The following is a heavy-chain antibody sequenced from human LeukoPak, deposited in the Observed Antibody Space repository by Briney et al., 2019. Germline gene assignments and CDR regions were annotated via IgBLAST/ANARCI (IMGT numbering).Heavy chain of an antibody. J-gene: IGHJ6*03. CDR1: GYTFTGYY. D-gene: IGHD1-20*01. CDR2: INPNSGGT. CDR3: AREGYNWSSYYYYYYMDV. Sequence: ASVKVSCKASGYTFTGYYMHWVRQAPGQGLEWMGWINPNSGGTNYAQKFQGRVTMTRDTSISTAYMELSRLRSDDTAVYYCAREGYNWSSYYYYYYMDVWGKGTTVTVSS. V-gene: IGHV1-2*02.